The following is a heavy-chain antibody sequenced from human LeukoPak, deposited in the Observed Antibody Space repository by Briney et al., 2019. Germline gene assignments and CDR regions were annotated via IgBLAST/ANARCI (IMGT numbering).Heavy chain of an antibody. CDR1: GGSISSYY. Sequence: PSETLSLTCTVSGGSISSYYWTWLRQPPGKGLEWIGFIYYSGSTNYNPSLKSRVTISVDTSKDQFSLRLSSVTAADTAVYNCARAGSGWSFDYWGQGTLVTVSS. D-gene: IGHD6-19*01. J-gene: IGHJ4*02. CDR2: IYYSGST. CDR3: ARAGSGWSFDY. V-gene: IGHV4-59*01.